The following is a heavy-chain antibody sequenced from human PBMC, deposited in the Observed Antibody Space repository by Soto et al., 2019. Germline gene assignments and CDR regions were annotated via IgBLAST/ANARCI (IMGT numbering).Heavy chain of an antibody. CDR3: ARLAMVRGVTTYGIEV. J-gene: IGHJ6*02. CDR1: GYSFTSYW. CDR2: IDPSDSYT. Sequence: EVQLVQSGAEVKKPGESLRISCKGSGYSFTSYWISWVRQMPGKGLEWMGRIDPSDSYTNYSPSFQGHVIISADKSISTAYLQWGSRKASETAMYYWARLAMVRGVTTYGIEVWGQGTTVTVSS. D-gene: IGHD3-10*01. V-gene: IGHV5-10-1*01.